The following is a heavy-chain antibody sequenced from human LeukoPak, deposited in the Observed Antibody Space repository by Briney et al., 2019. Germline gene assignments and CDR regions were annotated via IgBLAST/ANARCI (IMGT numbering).Heavy chain of an antibody. CDR2: IKQDGSEK. CDR1: GFTLSTNA. Sequence: PGGSLRLSCLTSGFTLSTNAMSWVRQAPGKGLEWVANIKQDGSEKYYVDSVKGRFTISRDNAKNSLYLQMNSLRAEDTAVYYCARRYCSSTSCYTYYYGVDVWGQGTTVTVSS. CDR3: ARRYCSSTSCYTYYYGVDV. J-gene: IGHJ6*02. V-gene: IGHV3-7*01. D-gene: IGHD2-2*02.